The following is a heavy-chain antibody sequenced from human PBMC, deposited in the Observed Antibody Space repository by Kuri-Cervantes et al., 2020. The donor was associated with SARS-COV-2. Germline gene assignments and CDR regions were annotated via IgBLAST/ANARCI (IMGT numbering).Heavy chain of an antibody. Sequence: ASVKVSCKASGYSLTNYDMIWVRQAPGQGLEWMGWIGTNNGNKVYAQKFQGRVTMTTDTSTNTASMELTSLRPDDTAVYYCARKGVVVPTPVDYYYAMDVWGQGTTVTVSS. CDR1: GYSLTNYD. CDR2: IGTNNGNK. CDR3: ARKGVVVPTPVDYYYAMDV. D-gene: IGHD2-2*01. V-gene: IGHV1-18*01. J-gene: IGHJ6*02.